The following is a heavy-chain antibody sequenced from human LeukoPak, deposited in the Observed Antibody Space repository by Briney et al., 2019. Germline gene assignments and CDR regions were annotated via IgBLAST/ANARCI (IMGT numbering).Heavy chain of an antibody. Sequence: ASVKVSCKASGYTFTSYGLSWVRQAPGQGLEWMGWINPYNGNTNYAQKLQGRVTMTTDTSTSTAYMELRSLRSDDTAVYYCARDQQRVGRVYYYYDMDVWGQGTTVTVSS. V-gene: IGHV1-18*01. CDR3: ARDQQRVGRVYYYYDMDV. CDR2: INPYNGNT. D-gene: IGHD6-13*01. J-gene: IGHJ6*02. CDR1: GYTFTSYG.